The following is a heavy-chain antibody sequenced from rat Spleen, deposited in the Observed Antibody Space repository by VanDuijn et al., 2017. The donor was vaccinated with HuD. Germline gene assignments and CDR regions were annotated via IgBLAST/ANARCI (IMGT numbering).Heavy chain of an antibody. CDR2: IWAGGRP. J-gene: IGHJ4*01. CDR1: GFSLSNNG. Sequence: QVQLKESGPGLVQPSQTLSLTCTVSGFSLSNNGVGWVRQPLGKGLVWMGTIWAGGRPNYNSAVQSRLSISRDTSKSQVFLKMNSLQPEDTGTYYCARLRGYNTHYYVMDAWGQGASVTVSS. D-gene: IGHD1-10*01. CDR3: ARLRGYNTHYYVMDA. V-gene: IGHV2-72*01.